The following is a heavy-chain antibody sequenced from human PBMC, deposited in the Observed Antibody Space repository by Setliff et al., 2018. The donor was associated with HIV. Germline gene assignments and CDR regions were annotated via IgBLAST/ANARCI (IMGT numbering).Heavy chain of an antibody. D-gene: IGHD5-12*01. CDR2: INCASGRT. J-gene: IGHJ3*02. V-gene: IGHV1-46*01. Sequence: ASVKVSCKASGYIFSTHYIHWVRQAPGQGLEWMGIINCASGRTVYTEKIKGRLAMARDMSRTTVYMELTSHRTEDTAVYYCARGGYSGESLDAFDICGQGTLVTVSS. CDR1: GYIFSTHY. CDR3: ARGGYSGESLDAFDI.